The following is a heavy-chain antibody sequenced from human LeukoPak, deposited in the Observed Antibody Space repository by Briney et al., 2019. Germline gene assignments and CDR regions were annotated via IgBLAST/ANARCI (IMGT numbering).Heavy chain of an antibody. CDR1: GDSISSGDYY. D-gene: IGHD3-22*01. V-gene: IGHV4-61*02. Sequence: PSETLSLTYTVSGDSISSGDYYWSWIRQPARKGLEWIGRISSSGSTNYNPSLKSRVTISVDTSKNQFSLKLSSVTAADTAVYFCARGPYSYDSSGAFDIWGQGTMVTVSS. CDR3: ARGPYSYDSSGAFDI. CDR2: ISSSGST. J-gene: IGHJ3*02.